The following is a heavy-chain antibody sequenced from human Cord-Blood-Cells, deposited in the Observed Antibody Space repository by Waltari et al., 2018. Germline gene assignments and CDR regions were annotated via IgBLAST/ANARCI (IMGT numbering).Heavy chain of an antibody. CDR1: GYTFPSYD. CDR3: ACGLGGSSLSYYYYGMDV. V-gene: IGHV1-8*01. CDR2: MNPNRGKT. D-gene: IGHD6-13*01. Sequence: QVQMVQSGAEVKKPGASVKVYCKASGYTFPSYDINWVRQATGQGLEWMGWMNPNRGKTGYAQKFQVRGTMTRNTSKSTAYMELSSLRSEDSAVYYSACGLGGSSLSYYYYGMDVWGQGTTVTVSS. J-gene: IGHJ6*02.